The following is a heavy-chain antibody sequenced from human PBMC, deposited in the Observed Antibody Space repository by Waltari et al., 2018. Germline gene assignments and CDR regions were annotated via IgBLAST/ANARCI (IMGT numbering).Heavy chain of an antibody. CDR1: GSIRRPPFY. CDR3: ARQRTHTGFYGKLPVSYFDV. V-gene: IGHV4-39*01. D-gene: IGHD1-1*01. CDR2: ISYHGAT. Sequence: QLQLEESGPGLVKPSETLSLTCPVSGSIRRPPFYLALLRQPPGKGLEWIPRISYHGATYHNPSLKSRVTVSADSSEDQLFLKLSSVTPTDTAVYFCARQRTHTGFYGKLPVSYFDVWGRGTLVAVSS. J-gene: IGHJ4*02.